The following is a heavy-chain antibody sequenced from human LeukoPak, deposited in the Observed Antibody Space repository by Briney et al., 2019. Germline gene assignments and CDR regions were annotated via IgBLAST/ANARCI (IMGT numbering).Heavy chain of an antibody. D-gene: IGHD6-13*01. CDR1: GFTFSSYE. CDR2: ISSGGSTI. Sequence: GGSLRLSCAASGFTFSSYEMNWVRQAPGKGLEWVSYISSGGSTIYYADSVKGRFTTSRDNAKNSLYLQMNSLRAEDTAVYYCARVPGYSSSWDDLYYYGMDVWGQGTTVTVSS. V-gene: IGHV3-48*03. CDR3: ARVPGYSSSWDDLYYYGMDV. J-gene: IGHJ6*02.